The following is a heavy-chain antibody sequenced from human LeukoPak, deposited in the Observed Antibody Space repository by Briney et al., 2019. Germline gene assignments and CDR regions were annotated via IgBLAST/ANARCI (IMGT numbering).Heavy chain of an antibody. CDR3: ARDSRISGSGSYYGY. V-gene: IGHV1-2*02. Sequence: ASVKVSCKASGYTFTGYYMHWVRPAPGQGLEWMGWINPNSGGTNYAQKFQGRVTMTRDTSISTAYMELSRLRSDDTAVYYCARDSRISGSGSYYGYWGQGTLVTVSS. CDR1: GYTFTGYY. CDR2: INPNSGGT. J-gene: IGHJ4*02. D-gene: IGHD3-10*01.